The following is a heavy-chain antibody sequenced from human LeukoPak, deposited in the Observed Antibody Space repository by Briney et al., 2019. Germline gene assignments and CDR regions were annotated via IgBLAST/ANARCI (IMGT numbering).Heavy chain of an antibody. V-gene: IGHV3-21*01. CDR2: ISSSSSYI. J-gene: IGHJ4*02. D-gene: IGHD2-2*01. Sequence: GGSLRLSCAASGFTFSTYSMNWVRQAPGKGLEWVSSISSSSSYIYYADSVKGRFTISRDDAKNSLYLQMNSLRAEDTAVYYCARGPLGYCSGTSCWANYWGQGTLVTVSS. CDR3: ARGPLGYCSGTSCWANY. CDR1: GFTFSTYS.